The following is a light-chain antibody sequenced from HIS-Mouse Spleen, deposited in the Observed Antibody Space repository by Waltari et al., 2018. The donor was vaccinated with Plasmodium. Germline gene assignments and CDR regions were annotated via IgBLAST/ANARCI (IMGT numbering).Light chain of an antibody. J-gene: IGLJ3*02. CDR3: AAWDDSLNGWV. V-gene: IGLV1-44*01. CDR1: SSNIGSNT. Sequence: QSVLTQPPSASGTPGQRVTISCSGSSSNIGSNTVNWYQQIQGTAPKLLIDSNNRRPSGVPDRFSWSKSGTSASLAISGLQSEDETDYYCAAWDDSLNGWVFGGGTKLTVL. CDR2: SNN.